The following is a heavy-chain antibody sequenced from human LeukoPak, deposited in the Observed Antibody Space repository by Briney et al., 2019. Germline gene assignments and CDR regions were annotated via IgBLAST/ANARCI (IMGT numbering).Heavy chain of an antibody. J-gene: IGHJ4*02. V-gene: IGHV3-21*01. CDR2: ISSSSSYI. CDR1: GLTFSSYA. CDR3: ARGYGGNSYYFDS. Sequence: GGSLRLSCVASGLTFSSYAMSWVRQAPGKGLEWVSSISSSSSYIYYADSVKGRFTISRDNAKNSLYLQMNSLRAEDTALYYCARGYGGNSYYFDSWGRGTLVTVSS. D-gene: IGHD4-23*01.